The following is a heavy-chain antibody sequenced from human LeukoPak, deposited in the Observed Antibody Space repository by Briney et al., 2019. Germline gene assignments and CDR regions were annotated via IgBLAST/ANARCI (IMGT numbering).Heavy chain of an antibody. CDR2: ITGTGGST. J-gene: IGHJ4*02. Sequence: GGSLRLSCTASGFTFGDYAMGWFRQAPGKGLEWVSAITGTGGSTFHADSVKGRFTISRDNSKNTLYLQMNSLRAEDTAVYYYAKGSADARPYYFDYWGQGILVTVSS. CDR1: GFTFGDYA. V-gene: IGHV3-23*01. CDR3: AKGSADARPYYFDY. D-gene: IGHD2-21*01.